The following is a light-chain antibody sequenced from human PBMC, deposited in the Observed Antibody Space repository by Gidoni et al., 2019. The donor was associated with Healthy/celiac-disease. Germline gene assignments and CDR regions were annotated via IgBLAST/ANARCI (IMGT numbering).Light chain of an antibody. V-gene: IGLV3-21*02. CDR3: QVWDSISDHRRGVV. Sequence: SYVLTQPPSVSVAPGQTARITCGGNNLGRKSVHWYQQKPGQAPVLGVYDDSDRPSGIPALFSGSNSGNTATLTISRVEAGYEADYYCQVWDSISDHRRGVVFGGGTKLTVL. CDR2: DDS. J-gene: IGLJ2*01. CDR1: NLGRKS.